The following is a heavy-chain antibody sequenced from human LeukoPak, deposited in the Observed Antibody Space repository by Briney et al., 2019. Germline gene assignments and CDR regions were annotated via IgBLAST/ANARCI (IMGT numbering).Heavy chain of an antibody. Sequence: GESLKISCETSGYSFSTYWTGWVRQMPGKGLEWMGIIYPGDSDTRYSSSFQGQVTISADKSISTAYLQWSSLKASDTAVYYCARPTSRGYSGYGALGYWGQGTLVTVSS. CDR2: IYPGDSDT. J-gene: IGHJ4*02. D-gene: IGHD5-12*01. V-gene: IGHV5-51*01. CDR3: ARPTSRGYSGYGALGY. CDR1: GYSFSTYW.